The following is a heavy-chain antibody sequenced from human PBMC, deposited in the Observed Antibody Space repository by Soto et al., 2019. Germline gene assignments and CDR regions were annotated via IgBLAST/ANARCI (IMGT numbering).Heavy chain of an antibody. CDR1: GDSISSADYY. CDR3: ARDLWVEPELYYYGMDV. CDR2: IFYSGTT. V-gene: IGHV4-30-4*01. Sequence: QVQLQESGPGLVRPSQTLSLTCTVSGDSISSADYYWSWIRQTPGKGLEWIGHIFYSGTTYYNPSHKSRLTISVETSKNHFSLRLTSVTAADTAVYYCARDLWVEPELYYYGMDVWGQGTTVTVSS. D-gene: IGHD1-1*01. J-gene: IGHJ6*02.